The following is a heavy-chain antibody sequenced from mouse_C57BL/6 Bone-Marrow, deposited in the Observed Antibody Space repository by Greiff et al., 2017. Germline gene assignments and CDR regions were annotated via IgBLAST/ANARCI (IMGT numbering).Heavy chain of an antibody. J-gene: IGHJ1*03. CDR3: TDSNFLYWYCDV. Sequence: VQLQQSGAELVRPGASVKLSCTASGFNIKDDYMHWVKQRPEQGLEWIGWIDPENGDTEYDSKFQGKATLTADTSSNTAYLQLSSLTSEYTAFYYCTDSNFLYWYCDVWGTGTTVTVSS. D-gene: IGHD2-5*01. CDR2: IDPENGDT. CDR1: GFNIKDDY. V-gene: IGHV14-4*01.